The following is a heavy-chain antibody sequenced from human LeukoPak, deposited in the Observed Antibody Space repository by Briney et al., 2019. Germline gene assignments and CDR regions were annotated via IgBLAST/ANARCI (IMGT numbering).Heavy chain of an antibody. CDR1: GYTLTELS. CDR3: ARVPLLWFGETFDY. D-gene: IGHD3-10*01. J-gene: IGHJ4*02. Sequence: ASVKVSCKVSGYTLTELSMHWVRQAPGKGLEWMGGFDPEDGETIYAQKFQGRVTMTTDTSTSTAYMELRSLRSDDTAVYYCARVPLLWFGETFDYWGQGTLVTVSS. CDR2: FDPEDGET. V-gene: IGHV1-24*01.